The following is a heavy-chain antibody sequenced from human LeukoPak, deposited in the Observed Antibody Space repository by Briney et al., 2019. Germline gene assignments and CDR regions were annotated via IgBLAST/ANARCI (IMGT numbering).Heavy chain of an antibody. CDR1: GGSFSGYY. V-gene: IGHV4-34*01. D-gene: IGHD3-22*01. J-gene: IGHJ4*02. CDR3: AREGSSGYWS. CDR2: INHSGST. Sequence: SETLSLTCAVYGGSFSGYYWSWIRQPPGKGLEWIGGINHSGSTNYNPSLKSRVTISVDTSKNQFSLKLSSVTAADTAVYYCAREGSSGYWSWGQGTLVTVSS.